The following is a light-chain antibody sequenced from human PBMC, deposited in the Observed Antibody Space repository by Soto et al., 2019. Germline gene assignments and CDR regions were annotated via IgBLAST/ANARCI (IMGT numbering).Light chain of an antibody. CDR2: AAS. CDR3: QKYDRSPFT. J-gene: IGKJ3*01. V-gene: IGKV1-27*01. Sequence: DIQMTQSPSSLSASVGDRVTITCRASQGISNYLAWYQQKPGKVPKLLLFAASTLQSVVPSRFSGSGSGTDFTLTISSLQPEDFATYFCQKYDRSPFTFGHGTKVDIK. CDR1: QGISNY.